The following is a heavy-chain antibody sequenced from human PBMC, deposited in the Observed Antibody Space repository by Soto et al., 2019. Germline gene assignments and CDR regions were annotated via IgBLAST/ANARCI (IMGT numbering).Heavy chain of an antibody. Sequence: SETRSLTCGVYGGSFSGYYWTWMRQPPGTGLEWIGEINHSGSTNYNPSLKSRVTISVDTSKNQFSLKLTSVTAADTAVYYCARDKITGLFDYWGQGTLVTVSS. CDR3: ARDKITGLFDY. CDR1: GGSFSGYY. D-gene: IGHD2-8*02. J-gene: IGHJ4*02. V-gene: IGHV4-34*01. CDR2: INHSGST.